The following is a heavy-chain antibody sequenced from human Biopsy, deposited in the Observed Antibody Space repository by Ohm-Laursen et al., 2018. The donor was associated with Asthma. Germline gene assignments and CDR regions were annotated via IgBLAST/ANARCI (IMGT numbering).Heavy chain of an antibody. Sequence: GSLRLSCAASGFSFSRYTLHWVRQAPGKGLMWVSRINSDGSSTTYADSVKGRFTISRDNAENTLYLRMNSLRAEDTAVYYCARVSALYDFWSGYSLYDYWGQGTLVTVSS. CDR2: INSDGSST. CDR1: GFSFSRYT. V-gene: IGHV3-74*01. CDR3: ARVSALYDFWSGYSLYDY. J-gene: IGHJ4*02. D-gene: IGHD3-3*01.